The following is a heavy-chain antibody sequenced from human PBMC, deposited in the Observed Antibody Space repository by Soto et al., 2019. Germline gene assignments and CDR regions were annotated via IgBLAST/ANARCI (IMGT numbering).Heavy chain of an antibody. J-gene: IGHJ6*02. D-gene: IGHD2-15*01. CDR3: ARTRMLAYYYGMDV. Sequence: QLVESGGGVVQPGRSLRLSCAASGFTFSDFAMHWVRQAPGKGLEWVSSISYDGSKKYSADSVKGRFTISRDNSKNTLLVQMNSPRGEDTAVYYCARTRMLAYYYGMDVWGQGTTVTVPS. CDR2: ISYDGSKK. V-gene: IGHV3-30-3*01. CDR1: GFTFSDFA.